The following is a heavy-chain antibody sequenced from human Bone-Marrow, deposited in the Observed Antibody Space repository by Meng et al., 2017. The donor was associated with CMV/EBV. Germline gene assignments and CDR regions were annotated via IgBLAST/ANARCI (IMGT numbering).Heavy chain of an antibody. Sequence: ASVKVSCKASGYTFTGYYMHWVRQAPGQGLEWMGWINPNSGGTNYAQKFQGRVTMTRDTSISTAYMELSRLRSDDTAVYYWARATYCSSTSCYERLWFDPWGQGTLVTVYS. V-gene: IGHV1-2*02. D-gene: IGHD2-2*01. J-gene: IGHJ5*02. CDR3: ARATYCSSTSCYERLWFDP. CDR2: INPNSGGT. CDR1: GYTFTGYY.